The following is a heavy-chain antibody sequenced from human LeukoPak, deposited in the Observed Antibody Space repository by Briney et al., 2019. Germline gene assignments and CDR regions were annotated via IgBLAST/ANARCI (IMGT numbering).Heavy chain of an antibody. CDR2: ISWDGGST. CDR1: GFTFDDYA. CDR3: AKEYVGIAAAGIMYYYGMDV. J-gene: IGHJ6*02. Sequence: PGGSLRLSCAASGFTFDDYAMHWVRQAPGKGLEWVSLISWDGGSTYYADSVKGRFTISRDNSKNSLYLQMNSLRAEDTALYYCAKEYVGIAAAGIMYYYGMDVWGQGTTVTVSS. D-gene: IGHD6-13*01. V-gene: IGHV3-43D*03.